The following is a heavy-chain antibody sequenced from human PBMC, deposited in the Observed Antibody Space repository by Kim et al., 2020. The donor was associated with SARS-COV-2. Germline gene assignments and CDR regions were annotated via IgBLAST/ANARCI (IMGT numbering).Heavy chain of an antibody. Sequence: ADSVKGRFTISRDNSKNTLYLQMNSLRAEDTAVYYCAKPESSGAIDAFDIWGQGTMVTVSS. CDR3: AKPESSGAIDAFDI. V-gene: IGHV3-30*02. J-gene: IGHJ3*02. D-gene: IGHD6-25*01.